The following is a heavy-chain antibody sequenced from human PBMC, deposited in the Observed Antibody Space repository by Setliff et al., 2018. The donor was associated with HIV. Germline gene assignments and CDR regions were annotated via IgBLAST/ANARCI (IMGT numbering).Heavy chain of an antibody. V-gene: IGHV4-38-2*01. CDR3: ARQLTTLDYFDY. Sequence: TSETLSLTCAVSGYFISGGYYWGWIRQPPGKGLEWIGSLSHVGGTYYNPSLKSRVTISIDTSMNQFSLRLTSVTAADTAVYYCARQLTTLDYFDYWGQGTLVTVSS. CDR2: LSHVGGT. CDR1: GYFISGGYY. J-gene: IGHJ4*02. D-gene: IGHD4-17*01.